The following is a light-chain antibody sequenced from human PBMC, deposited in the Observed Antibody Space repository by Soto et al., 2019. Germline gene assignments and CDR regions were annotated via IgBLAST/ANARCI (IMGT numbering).Light chain of an antibody. CDR3: QQYGSSPQDT. CDR1: QSLSSSD. V-gene: IGKV3-20*01. CDR2: GAS. Sequence: EIVLTQSPGTLSLSPGERATLSCRASQSLSSSDLAWYQQKPGQAPRLLIYGASSRATGIPDRFSGSGSGTDFTLTISRLEPEDFAVYYCQQYGSSPQDTFGQGTKLEIK. J-gene: IGKJ2*01.